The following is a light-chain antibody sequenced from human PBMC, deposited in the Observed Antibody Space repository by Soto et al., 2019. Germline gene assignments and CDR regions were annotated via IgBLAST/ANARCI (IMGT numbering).Light chain of an antibody. CDR1: SRDVGGYNY. J-gene: IGLJ2*01. CDR2: DVT. CDR3: SSYTSSTTLV. V-gene: IGLV2-14*01. Sequence: QSALTQPASVSGSPGQSITISCTGTSRDVGGYNYVSWYQQYPGKAPKLMIYDVTDRPSGVSNRLSGSKSGNTASLTISGLQAEDEADYYCSSYTSSTTLVFGGGTKLTVL.